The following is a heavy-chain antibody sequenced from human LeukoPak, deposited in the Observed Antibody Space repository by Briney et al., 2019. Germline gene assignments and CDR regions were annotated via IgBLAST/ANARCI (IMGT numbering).Heavy chain of an antibody. V-gene: IGHV3-74*01. J-gene: IGHJ4*02. D-gene: IGHD3/OR15-3a*01. CDR2: INSDGSST. CDR1: GFTFSSYW. CDR3: AKVGGQVLILYYFDY. Sequence: GGSLRLSCAASGFTFSSYWMHWVRQAPGKGLVWVSRINSDGSSTNYADSVKGRFTISRDNSKSTLYLQMNSLRAEDTAVYYCAKVGGQVLILYYFDYWGQGTLVTVSS.